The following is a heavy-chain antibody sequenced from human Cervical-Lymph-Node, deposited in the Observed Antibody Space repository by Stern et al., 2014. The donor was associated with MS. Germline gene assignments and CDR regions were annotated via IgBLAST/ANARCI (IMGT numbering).Heavy chain of an antibody. Sequence: QVQLHESGPGLVKPSQTLSLTCTVSGRSISSGGYFWSWIRQFPGKGLEWIGYISPSGSTYYNPSLKSRLYISMGTSKSPFSLKLSSVTAADTAVYYCARDGVVRGVTYNWFGPWGQGTLVTVSS. V-gene: IGHV4-31*03. CDR3: ARDGVVRGVTYNWFGP. D-gene: IGHD3-10*01. CDR1: GRSISSGGYF. J-gene: IGHJ5*02. CDR2: ISPSGST.